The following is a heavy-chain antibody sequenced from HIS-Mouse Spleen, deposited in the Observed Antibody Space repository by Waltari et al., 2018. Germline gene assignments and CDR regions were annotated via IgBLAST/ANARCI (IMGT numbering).Heavy chain of an antibody. J-gene: IGHJ6*02. CDR3: ARDYYYYGMDV. V-gene: IGHV5-51*01. CDR1: GYSFTSYW. CDR2: IYLGHSDP. Sequence: EVQLVQSGAEVKKPGESLKISCKGSGYSFTSYWIGWVRQMPGKGLEWMGIIYLGHSDPSSSPSSTGQVTISADKSISTAYLQWSSLKASDTAMYYCARDYYYYGMDVWGQGTTVTVSS.